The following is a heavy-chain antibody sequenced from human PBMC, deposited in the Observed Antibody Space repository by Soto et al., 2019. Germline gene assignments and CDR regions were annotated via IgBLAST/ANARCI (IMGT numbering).Heavy chain of an antibody. CDR2: IIPILGIA. D-gene: IGHD3-3*01. Sequence: QVQLVQSGAEVKKPGSSVKVSCKASGGTFSSYTISWVRQAPGQGLAWMGRIIPILGIANYAQKFQGRVTITAEKATSTAYMELSSLRSEDTAVYYCARVRNYDFWSGTDAFDIWGQGTMVTVSS. V-gene: IGHV1-69*02. CDR1: GGTFSSYT. CDR3: ARVRNYDFWSGTDAFDI. J-gene: IGHJ3*02.